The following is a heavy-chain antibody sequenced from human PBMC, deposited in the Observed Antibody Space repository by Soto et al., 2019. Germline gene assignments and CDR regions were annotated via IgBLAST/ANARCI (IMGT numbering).Heavy chain of an antibody. Sequence: SVKVSCKASGGTFSNYAINWVRQAPGQGLEWMGGIIPIFGTGNYAQKFQGRVTITADESTSTAYLDLSGLRPEDTAVYYCARPVEMATISRSYLFYWGQGPLVTVSS. CDR3: ARPVEMATISRSYLFY. CDR2: IIPIFGTG. V-gene: IGHV1-69*13. CDR1: GGTFSNYA. J-gene: IGHJ4*02. D-gene: IGHD5-12*01.